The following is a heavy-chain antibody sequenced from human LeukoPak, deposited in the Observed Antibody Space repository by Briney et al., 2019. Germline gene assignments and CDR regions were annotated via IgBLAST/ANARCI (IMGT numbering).Heavy chain of an antibody. CDR1: GFTFSSYS. D-gene: IGHD6-6*01. Sequence: GGSLRLSCAASGFTFSSYSMNWVRQAPGKGLEWVSSISSSSYIYYADSVKGRFTISRDNAKNSLYLQMNSLRAEDAAVYYCARDLIAAFDYWGQGTLVTVSS. V-gene: IGHV3-21*01. J-gene: IGHJ4*02. CDR3: ARDLIAAFDY. CDR2: ISSSSYI.